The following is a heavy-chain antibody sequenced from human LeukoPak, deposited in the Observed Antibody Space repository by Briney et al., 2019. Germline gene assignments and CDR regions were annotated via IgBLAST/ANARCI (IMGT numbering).Heavy chain of an antibody. CDR2: IYHSGST. V-gene: IGHV4-38-2*01. D-gene: IGHD3-22*01. CDR3: ARLRRYYYSSGGFFKC. Sequence: PSETLSLTCAVSGYSISSGYYWGWIRQPPGKVLEWIGSIYHSGSTYYNPSLKSGVTISVDTSKNQFSLKLTSVTAADTAVYYCARLRRYYYSSGGFFKCWGQGTLVTVSS. CDR1: GYSISSGYY. J-gene: IGHJ4*02.